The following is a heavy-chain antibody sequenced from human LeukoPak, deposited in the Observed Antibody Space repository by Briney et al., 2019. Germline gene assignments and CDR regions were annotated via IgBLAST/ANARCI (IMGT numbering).Heavy chain of an antibody. CDR1: GGSISSYY. Sequence: PSETLSLTCTVSGGSISSYYWSWIRQPPGKGLEWIGYIYYSGSTNYNPSLKSRVTISVDTSKNQFSLKLSSVTAADTAVYYCAGEIPWFGELRDAFDIWGQGTMVTVSS. CDR3: AGEIPWFGELRDAFDI. V-gene: IGHV4-59*01. J-gene: IGHJ3*02. CDR2: IYYSGST. D-gene: IGHD3-10*01.